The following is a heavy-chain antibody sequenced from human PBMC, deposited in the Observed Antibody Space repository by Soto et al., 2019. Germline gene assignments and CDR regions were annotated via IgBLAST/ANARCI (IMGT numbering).Heavy chain of an antibody. CDR1: GFSFSRHS. D-gene: IGHD3-3*02. J-gene: IGHJ2*01. CDR2: ISSTSATI. V-gene: IGHV3-48*02. CDR3: ARVLANWYFDL. Sequence: GGSLTLSCAASGFSFSRHSMNWVRQAPGKGLEWVSYISSTSATIDYADSVKGRFTISRDNAKNSLFLQMNSLRDDDTAVYYCARVLANWYFDLWGRGTLVTVSS.